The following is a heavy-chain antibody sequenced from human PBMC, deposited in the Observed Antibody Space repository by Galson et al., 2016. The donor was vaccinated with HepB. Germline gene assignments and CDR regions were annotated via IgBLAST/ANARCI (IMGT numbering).Heavy chain of an antibody. J-gene: IGHJ6*02. Sequence: SVKVSCKASGYTFTSFGITWVRQAPGQGLEWMGWISACNGYTNYAQKLQGRVTMTTHTSTSTVYMELRSLRSDDTAVYYCARGGGGTYFENYYYGMDVWGQGTTVTVSS. CDR3: ARGGGGTYFENYYYGMDV. CDR1: GYTFTSFG. CDR2: ISACNGYT. D-gene: IGHD1-26*01. V-gene: IGHV1-18*01.